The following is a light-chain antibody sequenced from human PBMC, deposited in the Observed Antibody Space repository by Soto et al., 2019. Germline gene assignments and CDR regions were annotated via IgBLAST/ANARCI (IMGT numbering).Light chain of an antibody. CDR1: QSVSSY. Sequence: EIVLTQSPATLSLSPGERASLSCKASQSVSSYLAWYQQKPGQAPRLLIYDASNRATGIPARFSGSGSGTDFTLTICSLEPEDFAVYYCQQRSNSPPWTFGQGTKVEIK. CDR2: DAS. CDR3: QQRSNSPPWT. J-gene: IGKJ1*01. V-gene: IGKV3-11*01.